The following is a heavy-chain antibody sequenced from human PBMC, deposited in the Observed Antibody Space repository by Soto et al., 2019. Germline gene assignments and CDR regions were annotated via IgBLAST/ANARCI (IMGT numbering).Heavy chain of an antibody. D-gene: IGHD2-15*01. V-gene: IGHV3-64*02. Sequence: EVQLVESGEGLVKPGGSLSLSCEASGFPFSSYNIHWIRQAPGKGLEFVSAISRSGDRTYYADSVKGRFTITRDNSKNTVWLQMGSLRAEDMAVYYCARARCSSGQCYYFDYWGRGALVSVSS. J-gene: IGHJ4*02. CDR2: ISRSGDRT. CDR1: GFPFSSYN. CDR3: ARARCSSGQCYYFDY.